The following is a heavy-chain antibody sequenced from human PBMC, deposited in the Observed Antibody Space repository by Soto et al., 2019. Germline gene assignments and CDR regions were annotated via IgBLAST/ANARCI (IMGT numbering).Heavy chain of an antibody. V-gene: IGHV3-23*01. J-gene: IGHJ4*02. D-gene: IGHD4-17*01. CDR3: AKHLAVTTYVYV. CDR1: GFTFSSYA. Sequence: EVQLLESGGGLVQPGGSLRLSCAASGFTFSSYAMSWVRQAPGKGLEWVSAISGSGGSTYYADSVKGRFTNSRDNSKNTLYLQMNSLRAEDTAVYYCAKHLAVTTYVYVWGQGTLVTVSS. CDR2: ISGSGGST.